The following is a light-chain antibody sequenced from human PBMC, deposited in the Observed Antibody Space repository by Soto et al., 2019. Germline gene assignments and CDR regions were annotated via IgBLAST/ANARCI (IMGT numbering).Light chain of an antibody. J-gene: IGKJ4*01. Sequence: DIQMTQSPSSLSASVGDRVTITCRASQSISNYLNWHQQRPGKAPKLLIYSASSLQSGVPSRFSGSGSGTDCTLTISSLQPEDVATYYCQQSYSTPRTLGGGTKVDIK. CDR1: QSISNY. CDR3: QQSYSTPRT. CDR2: SAS. V-gene: IGKV1-39*01.